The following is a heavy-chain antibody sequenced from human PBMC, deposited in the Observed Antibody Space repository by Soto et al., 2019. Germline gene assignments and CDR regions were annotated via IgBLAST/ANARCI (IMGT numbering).Heavy chain of an antibody. CDR2: IIPIFGTA. Sequence: QVQLVQSGAEVKKPGSSVKVSCKASGGTFSSYAISWVRQAPGQGLEWMGVIIPIFGTANYAQKFQGRVTITADESTSTAVMELSSLRSADTAVYYCARHCGGDCYGDGGRYAFHIWGQGTMVTVSS. J-gene: IGHJ3*02. CDR1: GGTFSSYA. V-gene: IGHV1-69*12. D-gene: IGHD2-21*02. CDR3: ARHCGGDCYGDGGRYAFHI.